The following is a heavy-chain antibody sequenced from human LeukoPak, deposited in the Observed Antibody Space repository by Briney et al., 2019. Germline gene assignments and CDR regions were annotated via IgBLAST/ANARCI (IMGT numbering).Heavy chain of an antibody. V-gene: IGHV3-33*06. CDR2: IWYDGSDK. D-gene: IGHD5-18*01. CDR1: GFTFSSYG. Sequence: GGSLRLSCAASGFTFSSYGMHWVRQAPGKGLEWVAVIWYDGSDKYYADSVKGRFTISRDNSKNTLYLQMNSLRAEDTAVYYCAKDSGYSYGTLDYWGQGTLVTVSS. J-gene: IGHJ4*02. CDR3: AKDSGYSYGTLDY.